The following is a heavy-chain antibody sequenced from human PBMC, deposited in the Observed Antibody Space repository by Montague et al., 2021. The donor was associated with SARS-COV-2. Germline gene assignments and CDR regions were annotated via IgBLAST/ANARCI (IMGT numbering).Heavy chain of an antibody. J-gene: IGHJ4*02. Sequence: SETRSLTCAVYGGSFSDYFWTWIRQPPGKGLEWIGEINHRGTSNYNQSLKSRVSISVDTSKNQFSLYLGSVTAADTAVYYFARGRQHFNMIVVVMTGGEYYFDYWGQGTLVTVSS. CDR2: INHRGTS. CDR3: ARGRQHFNMIVVVMTGGEYYFDY. D-gene: IGHD3-22*01. V-gene: IGHV4-34*01. CDR1: GGSFSDYF.